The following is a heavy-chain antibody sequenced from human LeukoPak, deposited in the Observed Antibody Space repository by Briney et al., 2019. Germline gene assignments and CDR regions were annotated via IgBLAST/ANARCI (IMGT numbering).Heavy chain of an antibody. J-gene: IGHJ1*01. CDR3: PRGPGYCSGGSCYSGLAEYFQH. D-gene: IGHD2-15*01. V-gene: IGHV1-69*05. Sequence: EASVKVSCKASGGTFSSYAISWVRQAPGQGLEWMGRIIPIFGTANYAQKFQGRVTITTDESTGTAYMELSSLRSEDTAVYYCPRGPGYCSGGSCYSGLAEYFQHWGQGTLVTVSS. CDR1: GGTFSSYA. CDR2: IIPIFGTA.